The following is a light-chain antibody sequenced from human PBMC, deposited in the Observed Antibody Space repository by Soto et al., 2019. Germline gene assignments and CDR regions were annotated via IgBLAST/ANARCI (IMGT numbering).Light chain of an antibody. CDR2: HVS. CDR1: QDISNY. J-gene: IGKJ4*01. CDR3: QQYESLPLT. V-gene: IGKV1-33*01. Sequence: DIQMTQSPSSLSASVGDRVTITCQASQDISNYLNWYQQKPGKAPNLLIYHVSNLETGVPSRFSGSGSGTDFTFTISSLQPEDIATYYCQQYESLPLTFGGGTKVDIK.